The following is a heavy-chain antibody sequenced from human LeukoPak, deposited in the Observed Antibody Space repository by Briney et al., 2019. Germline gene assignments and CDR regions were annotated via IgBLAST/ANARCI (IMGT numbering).Heavy chain of an antibody. CDR3: AKEGDGYNP. J-gene: IGHJ4*02. D-gene: IGHD5-24*01. V-gene: IGHV1-2*02. CDR1: GYTFTGYY. Sequence: ASVKVSCKASGYTFTGYYMHWVRQAPGQGFEWMGWINPNSGGTKYAQEFQGRVTMTRDTSISTAYMELSRLTSDDTAVYYCAKEGDGYNPWGQGTLVTVSS. CDR2: INPNSGGT.